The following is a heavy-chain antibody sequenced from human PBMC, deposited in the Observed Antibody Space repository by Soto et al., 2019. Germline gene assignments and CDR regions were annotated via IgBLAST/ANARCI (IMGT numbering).Heavy chain of an antibody. D-gene: IGHD6-13*01. CDR1: GFTFSSYG. V-gene: IGHV3-33*01. CDR3: ARVYSSSWYKEDFYYYYYGMDV. Sequence: QVQLVESGGGVVQPGRSLRLSCAASGFTFSSYGMHWVRQAPGKGLEWVAVIWYDGSNKYYADSVKGRFTISRDNSKNTLYMQMNSLRAEDTAVDYCARVYSSSWYKEDFYYYYYGMDVWGQGTTVTVSS. J-gene: IGHJ6*02. CDR2: IWYDGSNK.